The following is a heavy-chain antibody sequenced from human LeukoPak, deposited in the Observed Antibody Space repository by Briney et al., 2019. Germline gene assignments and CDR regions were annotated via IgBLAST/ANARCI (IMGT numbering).Heavy chain of an antibody. V-gene: IGHV1-2*02. CDR2: INPNSGGT. J-gene: IGHJ4*02. D-gene: IGHD6-13*01. CDR3: AGVLQPGIAAAGTDY. CDR1: GYTFTSYG. Sequence: ASVKVSCKASGYTFTSYGFTWVRQAPGQGLEWMGWINPNSGGTNYAQKFQGRVTMTRDASISTAYMELSRLRSDDTAVYYCAGVLQPGIAAAGTDYWGQGTLVTVSS.